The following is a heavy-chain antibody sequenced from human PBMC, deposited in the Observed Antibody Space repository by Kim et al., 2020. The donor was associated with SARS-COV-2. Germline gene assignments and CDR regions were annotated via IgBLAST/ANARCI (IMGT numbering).Heavy chain of an antibody. CDR3: ARWGLYCSGGSCRDY. D-gene: IGHD2-15*01. J-gene: IGHJ4*02. V-gene: IGHV4-59*01. Sequence: PSLKSRVTIAVDTSKNQVSLKLSSVTAADTAVYYCARWGLYCSGGSCRDYWGQGTLVTVSS.